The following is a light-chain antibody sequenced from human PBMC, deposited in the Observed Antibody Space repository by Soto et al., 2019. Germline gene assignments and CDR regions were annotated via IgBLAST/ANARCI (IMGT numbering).Light chain of an antibody. J-gene: IGLJ3*02. Sequence: QSVLTQPPSVSATPGQRVTISCSGSSSNVGSHYVYWYQQLSGTAPKLLIYNNGQRPSGVPDRFSDSKSGTSASLAISGLRSEDEADYHCAAWDDSLGSRLFGGGTKLTVL. V-gene: IGLV1-47*01. CDR3: AAWDDSLGSRL. CDR1: SSNVGSHY. CDR2: NNG.